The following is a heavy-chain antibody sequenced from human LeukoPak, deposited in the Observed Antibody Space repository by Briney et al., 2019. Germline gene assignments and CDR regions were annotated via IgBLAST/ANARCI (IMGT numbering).Heavy chain of an antibody. Sequence: PSETLSLTCAVYGGSLSGYYWSWIRQPPGEGLEWSGEINHRGSTNYNPSLKSRVTISVHTSKNQSSLKLGSGTAADTAVYYCARDTQTETLHYWGQGTLVTVPS. J-gene: IGHJ4*02. V-gene: IGHV4-34*01. D-gene: IGHD1-14*01. CDR2: INHRGST. CDR3: ARDTQTETLHY. CDR1: GGSLSGYY.